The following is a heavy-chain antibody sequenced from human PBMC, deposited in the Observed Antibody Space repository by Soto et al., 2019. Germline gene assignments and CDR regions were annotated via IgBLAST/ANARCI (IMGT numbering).Heavy chain of an antibody. V-gene: IGHV3-23*01. D-gene: IGHD3-22*01. Sequence: GGSLRLSCAASGFTFSSYAMSWVRQAPGKGLEWVSAISGSGGSTYYADSVKGRFTISRDNSKNTLYLQMNSLRAEDTAVYYCASPSRVGYYDSSGYYFDYWGQGTLVTVSS. CDR2: ISGSGGST. CDR3: ASPSRVGYYDSSGYYFDY. J-gene: IGHJ4*02. CDR1: GFTFSSYA.